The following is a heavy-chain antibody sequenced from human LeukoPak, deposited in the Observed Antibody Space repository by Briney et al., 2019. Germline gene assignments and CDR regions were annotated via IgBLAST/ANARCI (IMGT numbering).Heavy chain of an antibody. D-gene: IGHD3-9*01. CDR3: AREATGLDY. CDR1: GFAFSTYD. J-gene: IGHJ4*01. CDR2: IGSAGDT. V-gene: IGHV3-13*04. Sequence: GGSLRLSCAASGFAFSTYDMHWVRQVRGKGLEWVSAIGSAGDTYYHASVEGRFSISRENAKNSLYLQLNSLTAGGTAVYYCAREATGLDYWGHGTLVTVAS.